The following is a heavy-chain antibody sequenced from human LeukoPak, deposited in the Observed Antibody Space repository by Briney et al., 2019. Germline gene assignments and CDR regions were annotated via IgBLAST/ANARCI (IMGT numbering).Heavy chain of an antibody. Sequence: ASVKVSCKASGYTFTSYAMNWVRRAPGQGLEWMGWINTNTGNPAYAQGFTGRFVFSLDTSVSTAYLQISSLKAEDTAVYYCAGQLLWFGELRSDDAFDIWGQGTMVTVSS. V-gene: IGHV7-4-1*02. J-gene: IGHJ3*02. CDR3: AGQLLWFGELRSDDAFDI. CDR1: GYTFTSYA. D-gene: IGHD3-10*01. CDR2: INTNTGNP.